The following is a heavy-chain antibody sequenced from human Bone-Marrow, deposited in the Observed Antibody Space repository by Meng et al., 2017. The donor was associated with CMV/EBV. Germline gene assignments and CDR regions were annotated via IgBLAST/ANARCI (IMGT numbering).Heavy chain of an antibody. CDR3: ARVKDDFGDYLPVDY. Sequence: GSLRLSCTVSGGSVSSGTYYWSWIRQPPGKGLEWIGYLYYSGSTNYNPSLKSRVTISVDTSKNQFSLKLGSVTAADTAVYYCARVKDDFGDYLPVDYWGQGTLVTVSS. J-gene: IGHJ4*02. V-gene: IGHV4-61*01. D-gene: IGHD4-17*01. CDR2: LYYSGST. CDR1: GGSVSSGTYY.